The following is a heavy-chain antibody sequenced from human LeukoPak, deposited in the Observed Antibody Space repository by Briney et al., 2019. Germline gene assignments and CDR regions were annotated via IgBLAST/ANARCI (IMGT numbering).Heavy chain of an antibody. CDR2: ISNDGGGT. D-gene: IGHD3-22*01. Sequence: GGSLRLSCAASGFIFNNYGLVWVRQAPGKGLEWVSAISNDGGGTTYADFVKGRFSVSRDNSKNTLFLQMNSLRAEDTALCYCAKGSSGYFFDLWGQGTLVTVSS. V-gene: IGHV3-23*01. CDR3: AKGSSGYFFDL. CDR1: GFIFNNYG. J-gene: IGHJ4*02.